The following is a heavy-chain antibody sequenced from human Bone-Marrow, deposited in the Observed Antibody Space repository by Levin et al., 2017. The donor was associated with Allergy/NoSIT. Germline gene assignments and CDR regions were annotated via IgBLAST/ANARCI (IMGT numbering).Heavy chain of an antibody. D-gene: IGHD3-22*01. CDR3: ARALGLVVTRTVPRYFDY. CDR2: INPNTGGT. Sequence: ASVKVSCKASGYTFTDYYIHWVRQAPGQGLEWMGWINPNTGGTNYAQKFQGRVTMSRDTSITTAYIELNIMVSDDSAVYYCARALGLVVTRTVPRYFDYWGQGTLVTVSS. CDR1: GYTFTDYY. J-gene: IGHJ4*02. V-gene: IGHV1-2*02.